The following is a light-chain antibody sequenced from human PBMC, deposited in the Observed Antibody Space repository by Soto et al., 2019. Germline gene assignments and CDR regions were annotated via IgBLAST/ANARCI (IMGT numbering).Light chain of an antibody. J-gene: IGKJ1*01. CDR1: LTIGDS. CDR3: QQPDNLAPT. CDR2: GAS. V-gene: IGKV1-39*01. Sequence: DIQMTQSPSSLSASVGDRVTITCWASLTIGDSLSWFQQKAGKPPTLLIYGASALQSGVPARFSGSGSGTDFTLTISNMQREDFATYDCQQPDNLAPTFGQG.